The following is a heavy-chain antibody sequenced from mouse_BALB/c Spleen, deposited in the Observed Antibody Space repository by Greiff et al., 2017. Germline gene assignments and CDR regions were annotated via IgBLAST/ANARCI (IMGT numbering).Heavy chain of an antibody. CDR1: GYTFTSYW. Sequence: QVQLQQPGAELVKPGASVKLSCKASGYTFTSYWMHWVKLRPGQGFEWIGEINPSNGGTNYNEKFKRKATLTADKSSSTAYMQLSSLTSEDSAVYFCARWGTTVVAPYAMDYWGQGTSVTVSS. J-gene: IGHJ4*01. CDR3: ARWGTTVVAPYAMDY. CDR2: INPSNGGT. D-gene: IGHD1-1*01. V-gene: IGHV1-53*01.